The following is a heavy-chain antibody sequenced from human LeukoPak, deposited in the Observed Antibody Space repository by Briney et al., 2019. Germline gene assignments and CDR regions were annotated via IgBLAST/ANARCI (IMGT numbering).Heavy chain of an antibody. J-gene: IGHJ4*02. CDR2: ISYDGSNK. CDR3: AKGERYYDILTGYLYYFDY. V-gene: IGHV3-30*18. Sequence: GGSLRLSCAASGFTFSSYGMHWVRQAPGKGLEWVAVISYDGSNKYYADSVKGRFTISRDNSKNTLYLQMNSLRAEDTAVYYCAKGERYYDILTGYLYYFDYWGQGTLVTVSS. CDR1: GFTFSSYG. D-gene: IGHD3-9*01.